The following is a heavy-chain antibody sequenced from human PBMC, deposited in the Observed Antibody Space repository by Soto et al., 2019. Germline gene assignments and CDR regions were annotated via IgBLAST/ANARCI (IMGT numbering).Heavy chain of an antibody. V-gene: IGHV1-18*01. CDR2: ISAYNGNT. CDR1: GYTFTSYG. CDR3: ARIYCSGGSCYLMDY. J-gene: IGHJ4*02. Sequence: QVQLVQSGAEVKKPGASVKVSCKASGYTFTSYGISWVRQAPGQGLEWMGWISAYNGNTNYAQKLQGRVTMTTDTSTSTVYMELRSLRSDDTAVYYCARIYCSGGSCYLMDYWGQGTLVTVSS. D-gene: IGHD2-15*01.